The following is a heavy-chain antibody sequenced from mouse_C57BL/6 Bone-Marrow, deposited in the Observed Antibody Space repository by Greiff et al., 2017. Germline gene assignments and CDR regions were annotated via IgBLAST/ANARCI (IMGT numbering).Heavy chain of an antibody. CDR2: LWSGGST. J-gene: IGHJ3*01. CDR3: ARRDSYEGFAWFAY. Sequence: VPLVESGPGLVQPSQSLSITCTVSGFSLTSYGVHWVRQSPGKGLEWLGVLWSGGSTDYNAAFISSLSISKDNSMSQVFVKINSLQAEDAAINYCARRDSYEGFAWFAYWGQGTLVTVSA. CDR1: GFSLTSYG. D-gene: IGHD2-12*01. V-gene: IGHV2-2*01.